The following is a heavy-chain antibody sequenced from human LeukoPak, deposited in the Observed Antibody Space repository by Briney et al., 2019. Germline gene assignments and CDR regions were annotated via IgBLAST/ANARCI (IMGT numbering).Heavy chain of an antibody. J-gene: IGHJ4*02. V-gene: IGHV3-7*01. Sequence: GGSLRLSCAASGFTFRSFWMTWVRQAPGKGLEWVANINQDGSQKYYVDSVKGRFTISRDNAKNSLYLQMNSLRDEDTAVYYCARTSLPRYDYDRGGNYWGQGTLVTVSS. CDR2: INQDGSQK. CDR1: GFTFRSFW. CDR3: ARTSLPRYDYDRGGNY. D-gene: IGHD3-22*01.